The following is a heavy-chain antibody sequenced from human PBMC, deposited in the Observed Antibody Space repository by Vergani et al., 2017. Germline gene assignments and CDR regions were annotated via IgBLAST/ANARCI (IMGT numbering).Heavy chain of an antibody. CDR2: ISSGSSSI. J-gene: IGHJ3*01. V-gene: IGHV3-48*04. CDR3: VRDVRVSRT. CDR1: GFTFSGYG. Sequence: EVQLVESGGGLVLPGGSLRLSCAASGFTFSGYGMNWVRQAPGKGLEWVSYISSGSSSIYYADSVKGRFTISRDNAKNSLYLDMSSLRAEDTAVYYCVRDVRVSRTWGQGTLVAVSS.